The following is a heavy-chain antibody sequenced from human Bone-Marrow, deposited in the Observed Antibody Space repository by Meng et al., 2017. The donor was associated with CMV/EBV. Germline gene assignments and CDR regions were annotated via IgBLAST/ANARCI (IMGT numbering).Heavy chain of an antibody. CDR1: GGSISSSGFY. CDR3: ARDHEEFDP. Sequence: SETLSLTCTVSGGSISSSGFYWGWIRQPPGEGLEWIGVIYNSGNSYYNPSLRSRVTISVDTSKNQFSLKLSSVTAADTAVYYCARDHEEFDPWGQGTLVTVSS. CDR2: IYNSGNS. V-gene: IGHV4-39*07. J-gene: IGHJ5*02.